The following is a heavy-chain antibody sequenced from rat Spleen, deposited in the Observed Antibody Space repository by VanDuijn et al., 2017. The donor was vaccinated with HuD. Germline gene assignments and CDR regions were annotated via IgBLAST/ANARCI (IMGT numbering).Heavy chain of an antibody. V-gene: IGHV5-17*01. CDR1: GFTFSDYV. D-gene: IGHD4-6*01. CDR2: IIFDGSNT. Sequence: EVQLVESGGGLIQPGGSLKLSCAASGFTFSDYVMAWVRQAPKKGLEWVGSIIFDGSNTYYRDSVKGRFTISRDNEKSTLNLQMDSLKSEDTATYFCTRGTYFRHWGQGVMVTVSS. CDR3: TRGTYFRH. J-gene: IGHJ2*01.